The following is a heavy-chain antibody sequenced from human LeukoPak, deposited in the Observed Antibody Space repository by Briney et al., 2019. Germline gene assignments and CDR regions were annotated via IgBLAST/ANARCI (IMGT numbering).Heavy chain of an antibody. D-gene: IGHD2-2*01. J-gene: IGHJ1*01. CDR1: GFTFSDYG. CDR3: AKGGCSSSICYENC. CDR2: ISYNGSNK. Sequence: PGRSLRLSCAASGFTFSDYGIHWVRQAPGKGPEWVAFISYNGSNKYYADSVKGRFTISRDNSKNTLYLQMNSLRPEDTAVYYCAKGGCSSSICYENCWGQGNLVTVSS. V-gene: IGHV3-30*18.